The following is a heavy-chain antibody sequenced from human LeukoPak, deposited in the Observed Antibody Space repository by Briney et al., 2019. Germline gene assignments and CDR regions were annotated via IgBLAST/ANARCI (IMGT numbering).Heavy chain of an antibody. CDR1: GGSISSSSYY. J-gene: IGHJ6*03. D-gene: IGHD6-13*01. CDR3: ARTTEAHSWRTRYYDYYMDV. Sequence: SETLSLTCTVSGGSISSSSYYWGWIRQPPGKGLEWIGYIYYSGSTNYNPSLKSRVSISVDTSKNQFSLKLSSVTAADTAVYYCARTTEAHSWRTRYYDYYMDVWGKGTTVTVSS. V-gene: IGHV4-61*05. CDR2: IYYSGST.